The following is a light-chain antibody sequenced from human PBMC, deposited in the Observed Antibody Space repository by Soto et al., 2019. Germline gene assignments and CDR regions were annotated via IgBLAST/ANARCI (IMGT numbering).Light chain of an antibody. V-gene: IGKV1-39*01. CDR1: QTISSY. CDR3: QQTYSTPRT. J-gene: IGKJ1*01. Sequence: DIQMTQSPSSLSASVGDRVTMTCRASQTISSYLNWYQQKPGKAPNLLIYAASSLQSGVPSRFSGSGSETDFTLTINSLQPEDFAIYYCQQTYSTPRTFGQGTKVEIK. CDR2: AAS.